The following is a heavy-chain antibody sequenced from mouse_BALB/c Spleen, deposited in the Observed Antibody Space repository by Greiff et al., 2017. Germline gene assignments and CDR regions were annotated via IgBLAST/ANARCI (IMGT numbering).Heavy chain of an antibody. J-gene: IGHJ1*01. CDR2: ILPGSGST. Sequence: QVQLQQSGAELMKPGASVKISCKATGYTFSSYWIEWVKQRPGHGLEWIGEILPGSGSTNYNEKFKGKATFTADTSSNTAYMQLSSLTSEDSAVYYCARRLRRGNWYFDVWGAGTTVTVSS. CDR1: GYTFSSYW. D-gene: IGHD2-4*01. V-gene: IGHV1-9*01. CDR3: ARRLRRGNWYFDV.